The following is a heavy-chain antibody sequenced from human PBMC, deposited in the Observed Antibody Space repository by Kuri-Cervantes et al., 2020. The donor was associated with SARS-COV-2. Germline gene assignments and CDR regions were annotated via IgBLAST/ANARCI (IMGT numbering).Heavy chain of an antibody. V-gene: IGHV3-48*01. CDR1: GYSFSSFA. D-gene: IGHD2-2*02. CDR2: ISSSSSTI. CDR3: ASPEVAIRG. Sequence: GESLKISCAASGYSFSSFALSWVRQAPGKGLEWVSYISSSSSTIYYADSVKGRFTISRDNAKNSLYLQMDSLRAEDTAVYYCASPEVAIRGWGQGTLVTVSS. J-gene: IGHJ4*02.